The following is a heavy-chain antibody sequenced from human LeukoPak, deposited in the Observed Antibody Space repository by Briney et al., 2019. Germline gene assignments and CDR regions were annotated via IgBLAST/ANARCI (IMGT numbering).Heavy chain of an antibody. CDR2: IKQDGSER. D-gene: IGHD2/OR15-2a*01. V-gene: IGHV3-7*01. CDR3: ARDNSYDVLSTFDY. Sequence: GGPLRLSCAASGFSFSSYWMSWVRQAPGKGLEWVANIKQDGSERFYVDSVKGRFTISRDNAKNLLYLQMNSLRAEDTAVYHCARDNSYDVLSTFDYWGQGSLVTVSS. J-gene: IGHJ4*02. CDR1: GFSFSSYW.